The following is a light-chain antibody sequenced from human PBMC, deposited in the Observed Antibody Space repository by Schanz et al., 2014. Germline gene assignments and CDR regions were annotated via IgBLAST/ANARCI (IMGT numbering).Light chain of an antibody. V-gene: IGKV3-20*01. J-gene: IGKJ1*01. CDR2: DAS. CDR1: QSVSSSS. Sequence: EIVMTQSPATLSVSPGERATLSCRASQSVSSSSLAWYQQKPGQAPRLLIYDASTRATGIPARFSGSGSGTDFTLTISRLEPEDFAVYYCQQYSSSPRTFGQGTKVEIK. CDR3: QQYSSSPRT.